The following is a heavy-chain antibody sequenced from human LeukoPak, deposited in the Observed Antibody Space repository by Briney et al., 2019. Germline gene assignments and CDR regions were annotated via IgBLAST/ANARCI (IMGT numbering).Heavy chain of an antibody. CDR1: GFAFSPYA. V-gene: IGHV3-49*04. J-gene: IGHJ4*02. D-gene: IGHD3/OR15-3a*01. CDR2: ITSKPYGEAT. Sequence: GGSLRLSCAASGFAFSPYAMHWVRQPPGKGLEWVGFITSKPYGEATHYAASVSGRFTFSRDDSKSVAYLQMNSLKTEDTAVYYCVRHDGMILPVWGQGTLVTVSS. CDR3: VRHDGMILPV.